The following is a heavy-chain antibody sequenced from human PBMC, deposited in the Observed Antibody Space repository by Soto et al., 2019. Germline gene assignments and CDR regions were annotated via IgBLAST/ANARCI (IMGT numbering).Heavy chain of an antibody. V-gene: IGHV3-33*01. CDR2: IWSDASLE. Sequence: QVQLVESGGGVVQPGRSLRLSCAASGFSFSGYGMHWVRQAPGKGLEWVAVIWSDASLEYYGDSVKGRFTISRDNSKNMVYLQMNGLRAEDTGVYYWARGGVGYHDTTGDYWGQGTLVTVSS. J-gene: IGHJ4*02. D-gene: IGHD3-9*01. CDR1: GFSFSGYG. CDR3: ARGGVGYHDTTGDY.